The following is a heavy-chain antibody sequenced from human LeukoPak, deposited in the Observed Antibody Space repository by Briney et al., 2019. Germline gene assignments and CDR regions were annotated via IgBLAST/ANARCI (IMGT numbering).Heavy chain of an antibody. CDR1: GFTFSSYW. D-gene: IGHD3-10*01. Sequence: PGGSLRLSCAASGFTFSSYWMSWVRQAPGKGLEWVANIKQDGSEKYYVDSVKGRFTISRDNAKNSLYLQMNSLRAEDTAVYYCARDPDYYGSGSYYDYWGQGTLVTVSS. V-gene: IGHV3-7*01. CDR3: ARDPDYYGSGSYYDY. J-gene: IGHJ4*02. CDR2: IKQDGSEK.